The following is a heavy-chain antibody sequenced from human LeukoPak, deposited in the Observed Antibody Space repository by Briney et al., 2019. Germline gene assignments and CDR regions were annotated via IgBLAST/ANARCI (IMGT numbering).Heavy chain of an antibody. V-gene: IGHV3-30-3*01. CDR3: AKFLGSHIWSYFDF. CDR2: ISYDGSNK. CDR1: GFTFSSYA. D-gene: IGHD1-26*01. J-gene: IGHJ4*02. Sequence: GGSLRLSCAASGFTFSSYAMHWVRQAPGKGLEWVAVISYDGSNKYYADSVKGRFTISRDNSNNTLYLQMNSVTAEDTAVYYCAKFLGSHIWSYFDFWGQGTLVTVSS.